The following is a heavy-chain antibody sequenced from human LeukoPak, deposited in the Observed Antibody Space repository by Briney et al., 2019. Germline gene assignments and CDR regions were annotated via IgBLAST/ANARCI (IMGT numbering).Heavy chain of an antibody. CDR2: ISYAGSKK. Sequence: GGSLRLSCVASGFTFGSYGMHWVRQVPPKGLEWVAFISYAGSKKYYADSLKGRFSISRDNSKSTLDLQMNSLRPEDTALYYCAKLGYDSSGSPRLVDYWGQGTLVTVSS. CDR1: GFTFGSYG. CDR3: AKLGYDSSGSPRLVDY. V-gene: IGHV3-30*18. J-gene: IGHJ4*02. D-gene: IGHD3-22*01.